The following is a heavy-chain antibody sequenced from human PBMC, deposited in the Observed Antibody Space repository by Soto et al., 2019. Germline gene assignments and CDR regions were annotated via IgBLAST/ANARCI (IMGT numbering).Heavy chain of an antibody. CDR3: AELPVGSKLNTAMVRGDAFDI. Sequence: GGSLRLSCAASGFTFSSYSMNWVRQAPGKGLEWVSSISSSSSYIYYADSVKGRFTISRDNAKNSLYLQMNSLRAEDTAVYYCAELPVGSKLNTAMVRGDAFDIWGQGTMVTVSS. CDR1: GFTFSSYS. D-gene: IGHD5-18*01. V-gene: IGHV3-21*01. J-gene: IGHJ3*02. CDR2: ISSSSSYI.